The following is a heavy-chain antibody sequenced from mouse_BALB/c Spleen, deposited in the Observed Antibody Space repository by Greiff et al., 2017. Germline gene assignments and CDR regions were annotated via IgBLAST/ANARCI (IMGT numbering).Heavy chain of an antibody. D-gene: IGHD1-2*01. CDR2: IDPENGDT. CDR3: NACGTTAHFDY. V-gene: IGHV14-4*02. J-gene: IGHJ2*01. CDR1: GFNIKDYY. Sequence: EVQLQQSGAELVRSGASVKLSCTASGFNIKDYYMHWVKQRPEQGLEWIGWIDPENGDTEYAPKFQGTATMTADTSSNTAYLQLSSLTSEDTAVYYCNACGTTAHFDYWGQGTTLTVSS.